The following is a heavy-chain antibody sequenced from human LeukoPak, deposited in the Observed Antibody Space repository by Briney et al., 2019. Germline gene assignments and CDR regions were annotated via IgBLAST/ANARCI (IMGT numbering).Heavy chain of an antibody. CDR3: ARAGGYRRGWFDP. CDR2: IYYSGST. V-gene: IGHV4-61*01. Sequence: SETLSLTCTVSGGSVSSGSYYWSWIRQPPGKGLEWIGYIYYSGSTNYNPSLKSRVTRSVDTSKNQFSLKLSSVTAADTAGYYCARAGGYRRGWFDPWGQGTLVTVSS. CDR1: GGSVSSGSYY. D-gene: IGHD6-25*01. J-gene: IGHJ5*02.